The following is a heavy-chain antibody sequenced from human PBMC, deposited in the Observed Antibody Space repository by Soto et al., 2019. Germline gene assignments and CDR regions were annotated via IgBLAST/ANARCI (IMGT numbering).Heavy chain of an antibody. CDR3: ARTPYYDFWSGYHNFDY. Sequence: SQTLSLTCTVSGGSISSYYWSWIRQPPGKGLEWIGYIYYSGSTNYNPSLKSRVTISVDTSKNQFSLKLSSVTAADTAVYYCARTPYYDFWSGYHNFDYWGQGTLVTVSS. D-gene: IGHD3-3*01. CDR1: GGSISSYY. CDR2: IYYSGST. J-gene: IGHJ4*02. V-gene: IGHV4-59*01.